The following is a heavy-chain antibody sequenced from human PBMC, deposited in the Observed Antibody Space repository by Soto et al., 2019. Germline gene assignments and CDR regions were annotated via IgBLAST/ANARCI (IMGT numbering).Heavy chain of an antibody. CDR1: GYTFTGYY. D-gene: IGHD2-8*01. Sequence: QVQLVQSGAEVKKPGASVKVSCKASGYTFTGYYMHWVRQAPGQGLEWMGWINPNSGGTNYAQKLQGWATMPGDPSISTAYRERSRLRSDDRAVYYWAGGQGGGSSIGWCSAPGGQGPLVPVSS. CDR2: INPNSGGT. V-gene: IGHV1-2*04. CDR3: AGGQGGGSSIGWCSAP. J-gene: IGHJ5*02.